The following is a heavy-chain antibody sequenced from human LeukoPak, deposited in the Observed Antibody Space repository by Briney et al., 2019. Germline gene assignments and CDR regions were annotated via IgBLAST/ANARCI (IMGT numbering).Heavy chain of an antibody. CDR3: AREAVSYYDFWSGYPNWFDP. V-gene: IGHV1-18*01. CDR1: GYTFTSYG. D-gene: IGHD3-3*01. CDR2: ISAYNGNT. Sequence: ASVTVSCKASGYTFTSYGISWVRQAPGQGLEWMGWISAYNGNTNYAQKLQGRVTMTTDTSTSTAYMELRSLRSDDTAVYYCAREAVSYYDFWSGYPNWFDPWGQGTLVTVSS. J-gene: IGHJ5*02.